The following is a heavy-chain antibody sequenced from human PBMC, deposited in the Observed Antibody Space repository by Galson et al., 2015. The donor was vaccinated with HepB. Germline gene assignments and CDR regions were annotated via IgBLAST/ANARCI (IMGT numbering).Heavy chain of an antibody. CDR3: ARDGIATAENGDWFDP. CDR1: GYTFTSYY. CDR2: INPSGGST. J-gene: IGHJ5*02. V-gene: IGHV1-46*01. D-gene: IGHD6-13*01. Sequence: SVKVSCKASGYTFTSYYMHWVRQAPGQGLEWMGIINPSGGSTSYAQKFQGRVTMTRDTSTSTVYMELSSLRSEDTAVYYCARDGIATAENGDWFDPWGQGTLVTVSS.